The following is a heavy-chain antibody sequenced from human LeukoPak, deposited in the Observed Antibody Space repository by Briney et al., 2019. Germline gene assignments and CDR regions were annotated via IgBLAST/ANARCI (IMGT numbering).Heavy chain of an antibody. V-gene: IGHV3-23*01. CDR1: GFTFSDYP. CDR3: AKGHSLGGFDY. CDR2: ISDSGGTT. D-gene: IGHD6-13*01. Sequence: GGSLRLSCVASGFTFSDYPMSWVRQVPGEGLEWVSAISDSGGTTDYADSVKGRFTISRDNSKNTVYLQINSLRAEDTAVYYCAKGHSLGGFDYWGQGTLVTVSS. J-gene: IGHJ4*02.